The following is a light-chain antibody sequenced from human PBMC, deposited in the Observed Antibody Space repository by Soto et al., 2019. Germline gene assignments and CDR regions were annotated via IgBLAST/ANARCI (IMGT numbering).Light chain of an antibody. J-gene: IGKJ1*01. CDR1: QSVSNNH. V-gene: IGKV3-20*01. CDR2: GAS. CDR3: QQYGSSGT. Sequence: EIVLTQSPGTLSLSPGERATLSCRASQSVSNNHLAWYQQKPGQAPRLLIYGASNRATGIPDRFSGSGSGTDFTLTISRLEPEYSAVYYCQQYGSSGTFGQGTKVDIK.